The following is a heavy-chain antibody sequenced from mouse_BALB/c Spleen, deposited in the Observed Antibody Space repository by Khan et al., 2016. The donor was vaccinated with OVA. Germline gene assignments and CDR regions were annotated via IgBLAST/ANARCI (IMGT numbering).Heavy chain of an antibody. CDR3: ARPSTATAMDY. CDR2: ISTYYGDA. V-gene: IGHV1S137*01. CDR1: GYTFTDYA. Sequence: QVRLQQSGAELVRPGVSVKISCKGSGYTFTDYAMHWVKQSHAKSLEWIGVISTYYGDASYNQKFTGKATMTVDKSSSTAYMELARLTSEDSAIYYCARPSTATAMDYWGQGTSVTVSS. D-gene: IGHD1-2*01. J-gene: IGHJ4*01.